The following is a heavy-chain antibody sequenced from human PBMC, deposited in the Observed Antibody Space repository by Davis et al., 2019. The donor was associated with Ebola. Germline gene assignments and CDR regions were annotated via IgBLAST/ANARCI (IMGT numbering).Heavy chain of an antibody. J-gene: IGHJ4*02. CDR2: IYYSGST. D-gene: IGHD5-24*01. CDR1: GGSISSGGYY. Sequence: SETLSLTCTVSGGSISSGGYYWSWIRQHPRKGLEWIGYIYYSGSTYYKPSLKSRVTISVDTSKNQFSLKLSSVTAADTAVYYCASRDGYKKAFDYWGQGTLVTVSS. CDR3: ASRDGYKKAFDY. V-gene: IGHV4-31*03.